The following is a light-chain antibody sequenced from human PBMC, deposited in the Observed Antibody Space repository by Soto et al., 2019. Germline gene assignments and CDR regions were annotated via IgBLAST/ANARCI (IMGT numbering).Light chain of an antibody. CDR1: SSDVGGYNY. Sequence: QSALTQPPSASGSTGQSVTISCTGTSSDVGGYNYVSWYQQYPGKVPKLMVYEVNKRPSGVPDRFSGSKSGNTASLTVSGLQAGDGADYYCNSDAGGNNVFGTGTKLTVL. V-gene: IGLV2-8*01. CDR2: EVN. CDR3: NSDAGGNNV. J-gene: IGLJ1*01.